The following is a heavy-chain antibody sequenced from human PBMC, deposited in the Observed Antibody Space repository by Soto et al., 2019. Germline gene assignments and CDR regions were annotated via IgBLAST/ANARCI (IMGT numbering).Heavy chain of an antibody. CDR1: GYSFTSYW. D-gene: IGHD2-21*01. CDR3: KSQHCRGDCYLSDAFDI. J-gene: IGHJ3*02. CDR2: IYPGDSDT. Sequence: PGESLKISCKGSGYSFTSYWIGWVRQMPGKGLEWMGIIYPGDSDTRYSPSFQGQVTISADKSISTAYLQWSSLKASDTAMYYCKSQHCRGDCYLSDAFDIWGQGTMVTVSS. V-gene: IGHV5-51*01.